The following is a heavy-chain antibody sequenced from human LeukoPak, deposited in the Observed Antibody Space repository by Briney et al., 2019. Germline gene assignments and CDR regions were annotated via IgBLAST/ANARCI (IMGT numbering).Heavy chain of an antibody. V-gene: IGHV1-46*01. D-gene: IGHD1-26*01. CDR1: GYSFTSYY. Sequence: ASVKVSCKASGYSFTSYYMHWVRQAPGQGLEWMGFINPSGSSAAYARMFQGRLTMTSDMFTSTDYMELTSLTSDDTAVYYCARDNSVGETAWWFDPWGQGTLVTVSS. CDR2: INPSGSSA. J-gene: IGHJ5*02. CDR3: ARDNSVGETAWWFDP.